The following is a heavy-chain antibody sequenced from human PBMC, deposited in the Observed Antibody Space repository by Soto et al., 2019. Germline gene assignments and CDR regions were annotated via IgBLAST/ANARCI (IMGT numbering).Heavy chain of an antibody. V-gene: IGHV3-7*01. J-gene: IGHJ4*02. D-gene: IGHD3-10*01. CDR1: GFTFSAFW. Sequence: EVQVVESGGGLVQPGGSLKLSCAASGFTFSAFWMNWVRQAPGKGLEWVANINGDGSEKYYVDSVKVRFTISRDSAKTTLYLEMNRLRAEDTALYYCAAGFPPDYWGKGTLVTVSS. CDR3: AAGFPPDY. CDR2: INGDGSEK.